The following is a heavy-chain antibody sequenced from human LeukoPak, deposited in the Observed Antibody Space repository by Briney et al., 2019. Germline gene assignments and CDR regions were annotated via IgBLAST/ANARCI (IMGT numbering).Heavy chain of an antibody. Sequence: GGSLRLSCAASGFTFSSYEMNWVRQAPGKGLEGVSYISSSGSTIYYADCVKGRFTISRDNAKNSVYLQMTSLRAEDTAVYYCAEVGITMIGGVWGKGTTVTISS. CDR3: AEVGITMIGGV. CDR2: ISSSGSTI. V-gene: IGHV3-48*03. D-gene: IGHD3-10*02. J-gene: IGHJ6*04. CDR1: GFTFSSYE.